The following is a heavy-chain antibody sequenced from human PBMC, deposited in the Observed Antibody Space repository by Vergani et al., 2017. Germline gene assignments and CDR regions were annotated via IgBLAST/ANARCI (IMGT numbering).Heavy chain of an antibody. Sequence: EVQLVESGGGLVQPGGSLRLSCAASGFTVSSNYMSWVRQAPGKGLEWVSVIYSGGSTYYADSVKGRFTISRDNAKNSLYLQMNSLRAEDTAVYYCARAGIQLWLDYWGQGTLVTVSS. V-gene: IGHV3-66*01. CDR1: GFTVSSNY. CDR3: ARAGIQLWLDY. D-gene: IGHD5-18*01. CDR2: IYSGGST. J-gene: IGHJ4*02.